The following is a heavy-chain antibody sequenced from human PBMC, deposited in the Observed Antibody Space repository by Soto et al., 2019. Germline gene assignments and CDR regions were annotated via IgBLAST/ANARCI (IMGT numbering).Heavy chain of an antibody. CDR2: ISYDGSNK. CDR1: GFTFSSYG. V-gene: IGHV3-30*18. Sequence: QVQLVESGGGVVQPGRSLRLSCAASGFTFSSYGMHWVRQAPGKGLEWVAVISYDGSNKYYADSVKGRFTISRDNSKNTLYLQMNSLRAEDTAVYYCAKRVGATSDYYGMDVWGQGTTVTVSS. J-gene: IGHJ6*02. D-gene: IGHD1-26*01. CDR3: AKRVGATSDYYGMDV.